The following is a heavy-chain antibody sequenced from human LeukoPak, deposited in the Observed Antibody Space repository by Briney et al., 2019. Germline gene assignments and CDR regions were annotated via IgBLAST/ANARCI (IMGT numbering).Heavy chain of an antibody. CDR3: AGRDTSGGSFDY. J-gene: IGHJ4*02. CDR1: GGSISTSSNS. CDR2: IYHSGST. V-gene: IGHV4-39*01. D-gene: IGHD2-15*01. Sequence: SETLSLTCTVSGGSISTSSNSWAWIRQPPGKGLEWIGTIYHSGSTYYNASLKSRVTISVDTSKNQFSLRLSSVTAADTAVYYCAGRDTSGGSFDYWGQGTLVTVSS.